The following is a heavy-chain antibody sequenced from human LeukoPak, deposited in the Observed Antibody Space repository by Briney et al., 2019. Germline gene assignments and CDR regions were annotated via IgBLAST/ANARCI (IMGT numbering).Heavy chain of an antibody. D-gene: IGHD4-11*01. Sequence: SETLTLTCSVSGDSMSGSTYYWAWIRQPPGKGLDWAGSGYYRGTNYYNPSLKSRATITLDSRNQFSLRLTTVTAADTAVYYCGRLGIHKPYSLDYWGQGTLVTVSS. J-gene: IGHJ4*02. CDR2: GYYRGTN. CDR1: GDSMSGSTYY. V-gene: IGHV4-39*01. CDR3: GRLGIHKPYSLDY.